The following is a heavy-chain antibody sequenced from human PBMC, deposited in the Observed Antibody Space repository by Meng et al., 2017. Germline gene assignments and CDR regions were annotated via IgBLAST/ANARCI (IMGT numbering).Heavy chain of an antibody. J-gene: IGHJ4*02. D-gene: IGHD2-21*02. CDR3: ARDLGAGVVTAINY. CDR2: INAGNGNT. Sequence: QGQRVMSGGEVKKPGASVKVSCKASGYTFTSYAMHWVRQAPGQRLEWMGWINAGNGNTKYSQKFQGRVTITRDTSASTAYMELSSLRSEDTAVYYCARDLGAGVVTAINYWGQGTLVTVSS. V-gene: IGHV1-3*01. CDR1: GYTFTSYA.